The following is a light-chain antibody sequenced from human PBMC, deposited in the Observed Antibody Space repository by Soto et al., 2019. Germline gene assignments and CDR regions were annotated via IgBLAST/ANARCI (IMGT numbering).Light chain of an antibody. CDR3: QSYDSSLSTVV. V-gene: IGLV1-40*01. Sequence: QSVLTQPPSVSGAPGQRVTISCTGSSSNIGAGYDVHWYQQLPGTAPKLLIYGNSNRPSGVPARFPGSKSGTSASLAITGLQAEDEADYYCQSYDSSLSTVVFGGGTKLTVL. CDR1: SSNIGAGYD. J-gene: IGLJ2*01. CDR2: GNS.